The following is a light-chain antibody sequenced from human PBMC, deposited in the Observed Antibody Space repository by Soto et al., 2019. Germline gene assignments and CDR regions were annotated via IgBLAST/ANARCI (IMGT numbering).Light chain of an antibody. CDR2: DAS. CDR3: QQYDNLPST. Sequence: DIVMTQSPDSLAVSLGERATINCKSSQSVLHSSNNKNYLAWYQQKPGKAPKLLIYDASNLETGVPSRFSGSGSGTDFTFTISSLQPEDIATYYCQQYDNLPSTFGQGTRLEIK. V-gene: IGKV4-1*01. J-gene: IGKJ5*01. CDR1: QSVLHSSNNKNY.